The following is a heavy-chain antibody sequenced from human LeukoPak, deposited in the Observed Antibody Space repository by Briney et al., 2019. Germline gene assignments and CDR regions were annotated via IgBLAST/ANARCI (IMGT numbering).Heavy chain of an antibody. Sequence: GGSLRLSCAASGFTFSGSALHWVRQASGKGLEWICRIRSKTNNYATTYAASVTGRFTISRDDAENTAYLQMNSRKTEDTAVYYCARDSDVPFDYWGQGTLVTVSS. D-gene: IGHD3-16*01. CDR3: ARDSDVPFDY. CDR2: IRSKTNNYAT. J-gene: IGHJ4*02. V-gene: IGHV3-73*01. CDR1: GFTFSGSA.